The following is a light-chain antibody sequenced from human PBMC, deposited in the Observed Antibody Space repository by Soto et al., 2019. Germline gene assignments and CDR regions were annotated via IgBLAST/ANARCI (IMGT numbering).Light chain of an antibody. V-gene: IGKV1D-16*01. CDR2: AAS. CDR3: QQYNSYPLT. Sequence: DVQMTQSPSSLSASVGARVTITCRASQDIKTWLVWDQQKPEQAPKSLIFAASGLQAGVPSRFRGSGSGTDFTLTISSLQPEDSAIYYCQQYNSYPLTFGGGT. J-gene: IGKJ4*01. CDR1: QDIKTW.